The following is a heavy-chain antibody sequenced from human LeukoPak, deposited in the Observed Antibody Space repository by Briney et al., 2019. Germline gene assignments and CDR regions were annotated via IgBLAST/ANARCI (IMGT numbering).Heavy chain of an antibody. Sequence: TGRSLRLSCTASGFTFGDYAMSWVRQAPGKGLEWVGFIRSKAYGGTTEYAASVKGRFTISRDDSKSIAYLQMNSLKTEDTAVYYCTFGYSYNPNYYYYYMGVWGKGTTVTVSS. CDR3: TFGYSYNPNYYYYYMGV. CDR2: IRSKAYGGTT. CDR1: GFTFGDYA. V-gene: IGHV3-49*04. D-gene: IGHD5-18*01. J-gene: IGHJ6*03.